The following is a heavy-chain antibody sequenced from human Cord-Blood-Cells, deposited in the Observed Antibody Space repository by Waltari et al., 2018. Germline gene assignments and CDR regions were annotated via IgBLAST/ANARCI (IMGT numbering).Heavy chain of an antibody. CDR3: AKDRVGAFDY. J-gene: IGHJ4*02. CDR1: GFTFSSHA. Sequence: EVQLLESGGGLVQPGGSLSLSCAASGFTFSSHALTWVRQAPGKGLEWVSAISGSGGSTYYADSVKGRFTISRDNSKNTLYLQMNSLRAEDTAVYYCAKDRVGAFDYWGQGTLVTVS. CDR2: ISGSGGST. D-gene: IGHD1-26*01. V-gene: IGHV3-23*01.